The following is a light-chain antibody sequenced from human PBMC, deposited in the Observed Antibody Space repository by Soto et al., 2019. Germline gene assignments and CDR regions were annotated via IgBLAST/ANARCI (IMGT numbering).Light chain of an antibody. J-gene: IGKJ1*01. CDR1: QSISDW. CDR2: DAS. V-gene: IGKV1-5*01. CDR3: QQYYSYPWT. Sequence: DIQMTQSPSTLSASVGDSVTITGRASQSISDWLAWYQQKPGKAPKLLIYDASGLESGVPSRFSGSGSGTDFTLTISSLQPDDFATYYCQQYYSYPWTVGQGTKVDIK.